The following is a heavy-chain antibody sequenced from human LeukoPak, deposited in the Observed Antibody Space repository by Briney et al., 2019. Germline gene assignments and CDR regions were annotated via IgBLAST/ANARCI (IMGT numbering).Heavy chain of an antibody. CDR3: ARVHRGYHYMDV. J-gene: IGHJ6*03. Sequence: PSETVSLTCTVSGGSISSYYWSWIRQPPGKGLEWIGYIYYSGSTNYNPSLKSRVTISVDTSKNQFSLKLSSVTAADTAVYYCARVHRGYHYMDVWGKGTTVTVSS. V-gene: IGHV4-59*01. D-gene: IGHD5-24*01. CDR1: GGSISSYY. CDR2: IYYSGST.